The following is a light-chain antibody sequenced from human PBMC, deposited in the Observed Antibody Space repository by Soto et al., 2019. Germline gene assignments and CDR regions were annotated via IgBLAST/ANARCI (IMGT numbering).Light chain of an antibody. CDR2: DAS. CDR1: QRITTS. Sequence: DIQMTQSPSSLSASVGDRVTITCRASQRITTSLNWYQQKPGKAPKLLIYDASSLESGVPSRFSGRGSGTEFTLTISSLQPDDFATYYCQQYNSYWTFGQGTKVDIK. V-gene: IGKV1-5*01. J-gene: IGKJ1*01. CDR3: QQYNSYWT.